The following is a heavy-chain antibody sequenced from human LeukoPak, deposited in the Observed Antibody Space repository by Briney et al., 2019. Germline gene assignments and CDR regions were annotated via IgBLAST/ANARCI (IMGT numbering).Heavy chain of an antibody. J-gene: IGHJ4*02. D-gene: IGHD2-2*01. Sequence: GGSLRLSCAASGSTFSSYIMSWVRQAPGKGLEWVAFIAYDGSNKYCLDSVKGRFTISRDNSKSTLYLQMNSLRAEDTAVYYCVGGVGFFDYGGQGTLVTVSA. CDR3: VGGVGFFDY. CDR1: GSTFSSYI. V-gene: IGHV3-30*02. CDR2: IAYDGSNK.